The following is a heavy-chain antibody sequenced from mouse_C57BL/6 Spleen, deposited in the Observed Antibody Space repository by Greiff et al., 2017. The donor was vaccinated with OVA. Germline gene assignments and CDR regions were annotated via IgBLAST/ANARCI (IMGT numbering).Heavy chain of an antibody. V-gene: IGHV1-69*01. CDR1: GYTFTSYW. Sequence: QVQLQQPGAELVMPGASVKLSCKASGYTFTSYWMHWVKQRPGQGLEWIGEIDPSDSYTNYNQKFKGKSTLTVDKSSSTAYMQLSSLTSEYSAVYYCARKNPDCGCFDVWGTGTTVTVSS. J-gene: IGHJ1*03. CDR2: IDPSDSYT. CDR3: ARKNPDCGCFDV.